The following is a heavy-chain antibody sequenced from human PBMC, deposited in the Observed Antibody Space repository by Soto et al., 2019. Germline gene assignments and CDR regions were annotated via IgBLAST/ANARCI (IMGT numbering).Heavy chain of an antibody. CDR1: YGSISSTTYF. CDR2: ISYSGST. CDR3: VRHYYGSGSYLPTFEY. V-gene: IGHV4-39*01. Sequence: SETLSLTCTVSYGSISSTTYFWGWIRQPPGKGLEWIGSISYSGSTFYNPSLKSRVTISVETSKNQFSLKLSSMTAADTAVYHCVRHYYGSGSYLPTFEYWFPGTLVTVSS. D-gene: IGHD3-10*01. J-gene: IGHJ4*02.